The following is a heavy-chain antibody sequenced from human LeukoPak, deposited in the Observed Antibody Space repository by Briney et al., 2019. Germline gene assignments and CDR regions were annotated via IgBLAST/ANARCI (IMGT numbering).Heavy chain of an antibody. D-gene: IGHD3-3*01. CDR2: VYYSGSS. V-gene: IGHV4-31*03. CDR3: ARVKVLRFLEWFLDF. Sequence: SQTLSLTCTVSGSSVSSDEYYWSWVRQHPGKGLEWIGYVYYSGSSYYIPSLESRVTMSVEVSKNQFSLELRSVTAADTAVYYRARVKVLRFLEWFLDFWGQGALVTVSS. J-gene: IGHJ4*02. CDR1: GSSVSSDEYY.